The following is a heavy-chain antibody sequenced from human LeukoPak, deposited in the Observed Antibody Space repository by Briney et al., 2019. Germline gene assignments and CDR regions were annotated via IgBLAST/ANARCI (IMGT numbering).Heavy chain of an antibody. Sequence: PGGSLRLSCAASGFTFSSYSMNWVRQAPGKGLEWVSYISSSSSTIYYADSVKGRFTISRDNAKNSLYLQMNSLRAEDTAVYYCARDPAGYSYDFWFDPWGQGTLVTVSS. CDR3: ARDPAGYSYDFWFDP. J-gene: IGHJ5*02. D-gene: IGHD5-18*01. CDR2: ISSSSSTI. CDR1: GFTFSSYS. V-gene: IGHV3-48*01.